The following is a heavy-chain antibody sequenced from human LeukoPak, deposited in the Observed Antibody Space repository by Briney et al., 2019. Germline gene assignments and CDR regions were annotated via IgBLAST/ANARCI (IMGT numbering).Heavy chain of an antibody. CDR1: GGSFSGFR. CDR2: INHSGGT. Sequence: PSETLSLTCAVSGGSFSGFRWHWIRQPPGRGPEWIGEINHSGGTTYNPSLKSRVTISVDTSKIQFSLNLTSVTAADTAVYYCALELVVPAALERLNAFDIWGHGTMVTVSS. V-gene: IGHV4-34*01. CDR3: ALELVVPAALERLNAFDI. J-gene: IGHJ3*02. D-gene: IGHD2-2*01.